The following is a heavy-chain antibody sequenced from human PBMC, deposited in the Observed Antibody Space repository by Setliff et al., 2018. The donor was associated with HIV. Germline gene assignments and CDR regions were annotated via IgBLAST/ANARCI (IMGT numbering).Heavy chain of an antibody. D-gene: IGHD6-19*01. Sequence: SETLSLTCNVSGASTNAYFLSWVRHPAGKGLEWIGHIYTSGITNYNPPLKSRVTMSLDTSKEQFSLRLRSVTAADTAIYYCAREPSPSQWQPLYFDVWGRGILVTVSS. V-gene: IGHV4-4*07. CDR3: AREPSPSQWQPLYFDV. CDR1: GASTNAYF. CDR2: IYTSGIT. J-gene: IGHJ4*02.